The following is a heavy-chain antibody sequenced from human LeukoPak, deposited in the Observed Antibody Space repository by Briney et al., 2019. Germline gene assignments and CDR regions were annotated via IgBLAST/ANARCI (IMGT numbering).Heavy chain of an antibody. CDR1: GFTFSGSA. CDR3: TRLDCSGGSCYDLGYGMDV. Sequence: PGGSLKLSCPASGFTFSGSAMHWVRQASGKGLEWVGRIRSKANSYATAYAAPVKGRFTISRDDSKNTAYLQMNSLKTEDTAVYYCTRLDCSGGSCYDLGYGMDVWGKGTTVTVSS. V-gene: IGHV3-73*01. J-gene: IGHJ6*04. D-gene: IGHD2-15*01. CDR2: IRSKANSYAT.